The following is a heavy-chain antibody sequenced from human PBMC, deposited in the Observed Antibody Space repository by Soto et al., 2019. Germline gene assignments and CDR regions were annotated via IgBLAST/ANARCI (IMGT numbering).Heavy chain of an antibody. D-gene: IGHD3-22*01. J-gene: IGHJ4*02. Sequence: HVQLQESGPGLVKPSETLSLTCTVSGGSISSNYWSWIRQPPGKGLEWIGYIYHSGSTNYNPSLKSRVTMSVDTSKNQFSLKLSSVTAADTAVYSCAREGSGYFDYWGQGTLVTVSS. CDR1: GGSISSNY. CDR3: AREGSGYFDY. V-gene: IGHV4-59*01. CDR2: IYHSGST.